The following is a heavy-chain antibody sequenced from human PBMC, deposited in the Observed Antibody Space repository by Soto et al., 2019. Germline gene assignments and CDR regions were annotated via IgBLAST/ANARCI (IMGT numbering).Heavy chain of an antibody. D-gene: IGHD5-18*01. CDR2: IIPIFGTA. V-gene: IGHV1-69*06. CDR3: ARAIGTAMVPSYYGMDV. Sequence: SVKVSCKASGGTFSSYATSWVRQAPGQGLEWMGGIIPIFGTANYAQKFQGRVTITADKSTSTAYMELSSLRSEDTAVYYCARAIGTAMVPSYYGMDVWGQGTTVTVSS. CDR1: GGTFSSYA. J-gene: IGHJ6*02.